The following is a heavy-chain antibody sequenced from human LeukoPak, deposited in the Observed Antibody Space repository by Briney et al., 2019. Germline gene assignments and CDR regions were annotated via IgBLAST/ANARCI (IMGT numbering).Heavy chain of an antibody. D-gene: IGHD6-13*01. CDR1: GGSIRSSYYY. CDR2: IYDSGST. V-gene: IGHV4-39*01. J-gene: IGHJ4*02. Sequence: SETLSLTCTVSGGSIRSSYYYWGWIRQPPGKGLEWIGSIYDSGSTYYNPSLKSRATISVDTSKNQFSLKLNSVTAADTAVYYCARAAAAAKDHFDYWGQGTLVTVSS. CDR3: ARAAAAAKDHFDY.